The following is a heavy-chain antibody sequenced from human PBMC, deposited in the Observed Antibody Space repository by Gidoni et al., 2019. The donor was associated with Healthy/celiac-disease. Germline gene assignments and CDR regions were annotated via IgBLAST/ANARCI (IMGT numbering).Heavy chain of an antibody. D-gene: IGHD3-10*01. J-gene: IGHJ6*02. Sequence: QLQLQESGPGLVKPSETLSLTCTVSGGSISSSSYYWGWIRQPPGKGLEWIGSIYYSGSTYYNPSLKSRVTISVDTSKNQFSLKLSSVTAADTAVYYCARKVRGVWIYGMDVWGQGTTVTVSS. CDR1: GGSISSSSYY. CDR2: IYYSGST. V-gene: IGHV4-39*07. CDR3: ARKVRGVWIYGMDV.